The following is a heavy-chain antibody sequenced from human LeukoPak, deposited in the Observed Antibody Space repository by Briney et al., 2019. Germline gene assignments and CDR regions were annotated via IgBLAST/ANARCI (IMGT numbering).Heavy chain of an antibody. D-gene: IGHD5-18*01. J-gene: IGHJ4*02. CDR1: GDSMSDYF. V-gene: IGHV4-59*08. CDR3: ATLGYSYGTDY. Sequence: PSETLSLTCTVSGDSMSDYFWTWIRQPPGKGLEWIGYAADSGSTNYNPSLKSRVTISVDTSKNQFSLKLSSVTAADTAVYYCATLGYSYGTDYWGQGTLVTVSS. CDR2: AADSGST.